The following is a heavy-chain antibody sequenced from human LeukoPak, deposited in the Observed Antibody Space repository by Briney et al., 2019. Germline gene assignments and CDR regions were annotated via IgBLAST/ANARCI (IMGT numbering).Heavy chain of an antibody. CDR1: GFTFSGYT. D-gene: IGHD4-23*01. CDR2: LSYDGSNK. CDR3: GREGDYGGKSGFGY. Sequence: PGGSLRLSCAASGFTFSGYTMHWVRQAPGKGLEWVAILSYDGSNKYYADSVKGRFTISRDNSKNTLFLQMNSLRDEDTAVYYCGREGDYGGKSGFGYWGQGTLVSVSS. J-gene: IGHJ4*02. V-gene: IGHV3-30*04.